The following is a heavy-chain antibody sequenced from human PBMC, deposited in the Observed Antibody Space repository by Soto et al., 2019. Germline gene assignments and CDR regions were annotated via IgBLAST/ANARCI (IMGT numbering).Heavy chain of an antibody. V-gene: IGHV3-30-3*01. J-gene: IGHJ3*02. Sequence: GGSLRLSCAASVFTFSSYAMHWVRQAPGKGLEWVAVISYDGSNKYYADSVKGRFTISRDNSKNTLYLQMNSLRAEDTAVYYCARDQGIAAAGVQDAFDIWGQGTMVTVSS. CDR2: ISYDGSNK. CDR1: VFTFSSYA. D-gene: IGHD6-13*01. CDR3: ARDQGIAAAGVQDAFDI.